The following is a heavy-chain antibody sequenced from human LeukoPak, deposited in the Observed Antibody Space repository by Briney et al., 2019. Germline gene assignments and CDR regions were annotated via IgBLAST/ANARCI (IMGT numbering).Heavy chain of an antibody. V-gene: IGHV1-46*01. D-gene: IGHD3-10*01. J-gene: IGHJ4*02. CDR1: GYTFTNYY. Sequence: ASVKVSCKASGYTFTNYYMHWVRQAPGQGLEWMGIIYPSGGSTSYAQKFQGRVTMTRDTSTSTVYMELSSLRSEDTAVYYCARDIRDLYYYGSGSYPSYYFDYWGQGTLVTVSS. CDR2: IYPSGGST. CDR3: ARDIRDLYYYGSGSYPSYYFDY.